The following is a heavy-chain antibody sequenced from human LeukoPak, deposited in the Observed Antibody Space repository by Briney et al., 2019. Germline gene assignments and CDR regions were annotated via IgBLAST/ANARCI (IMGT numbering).Heavy chain of an antibody. V-gene: IGHV4-39*01. CDR2: IFYSGSA. Sequence: SETLSLTCIVSGDSISSTSYYWAWIRQPPGKGLEWIGMIFYSGSAYYTPSLRGRVTLSVDTSRNQFSLNVTSVTAADTAVYYCVRGGGSYFIWGQGATVTVSS. D-gene: IGHD3-16*01. CDR1: GDSISSTSYY. J-gene: IGHJ3*02. CDR3: VRGGGSYFI.